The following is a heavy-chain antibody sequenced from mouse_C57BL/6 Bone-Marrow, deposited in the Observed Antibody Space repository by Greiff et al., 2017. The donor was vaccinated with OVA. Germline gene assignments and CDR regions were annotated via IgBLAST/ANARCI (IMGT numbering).Heavy chain of an antibody. CDR3: ARMRYYGSSFDY. Sequence: QVQLKESGPGILQPSQTLSLTCSFSGFSLSTFGMGVGWIRQPSGKGLEWLAHIWWDDDKYYNPALKSRLTISKDTSKNQVFLQIANVDTADTATYYCARMRYYGSSFDYWGQGTTLTVSS. J-gene: IGHJ2*01. CDR2: IWWDDDK. V-gene: IGHV8-8*01. D-gene: IGHD1-1*01. CDR1: GFSLSTFGMG.